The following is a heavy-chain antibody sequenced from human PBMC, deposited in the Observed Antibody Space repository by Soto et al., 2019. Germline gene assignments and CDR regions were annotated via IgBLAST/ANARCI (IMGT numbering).Heavy chain of an antibody. CDR3: ASNNRASYHFDY. CDR1: GGTFRSYA. CDR2: IIPLFGTT. J-gene: IGHJ4*02. Sequence: SVKGSCKASGGTFRSYAISWVRQAPGQGPEWMGGIIPLFGTTNYAPKFQGRVTITADESTSTAYMELSSLRSEDTAVYYCASNNRASYHFDYWGQGTLVTVSS. D-gene: IGHD3-16*02. V-gene: IGHV1-69*13.